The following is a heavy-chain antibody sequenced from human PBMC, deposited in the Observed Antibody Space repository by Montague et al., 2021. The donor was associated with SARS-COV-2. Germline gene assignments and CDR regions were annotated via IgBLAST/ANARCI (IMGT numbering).Heavy chain of an antibody. V-gene: IGHV4-59*01. J-gene: IGHJ4*01. D-gene: IGHD3-22*01. Sequence: SETRSLTCTVSGGSISSYYWSWIRQPPGKGLEWIGYIYYSGSTNYNPSLKSRVTISVDTSKNQFSLKVRSVTAADTAVYYCARGDYYDSTGYYDYWGQGTLVTVSS. CDR2: IYYSGST. CDR1: GGSISSYY. CDR3: ARGDYYDSTGYYDY.